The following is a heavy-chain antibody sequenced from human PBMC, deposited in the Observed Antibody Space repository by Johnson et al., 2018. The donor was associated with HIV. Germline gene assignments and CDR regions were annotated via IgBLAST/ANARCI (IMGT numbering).Heavy chain of an antibody. V-gene: IGHV3-15*01. CDR1: GFTFSNAW. CDR2: IKSKTDGGTT. CDR3: TTPSSWYGAFDI. D-gene: IGHD6-13*01. J-gene: IGHJ3*02. Sequence: EVQVLESGGGLVKPGGSLRLSCAASGFTFSNAWMSWVRQAPGKGLEWVGRIKSKTDGGTTDYAAPVKGRFTISRDDSKNTLYLQMNSLKTEDTAVYYCTTPSSWYGAFDIWGQGTMVTVSS.